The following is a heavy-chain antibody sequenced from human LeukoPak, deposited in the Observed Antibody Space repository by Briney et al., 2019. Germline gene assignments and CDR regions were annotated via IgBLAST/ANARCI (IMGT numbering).Heavy chain of an antibody. V-gene: IGHV3-23*01. CDR2: ISGGGGST. CDR1: GFTFSSYA. J-gene: IGHJ4*02. CDR3: AKGFCRSSSCYTPFDY. D-gene: IGHD2-2*02. Sequence: GGSLRLSCAASGFTFSSYAMNWVRQAPGKGLEWVSTISGGGGSTYYADSVKGRFTISRDNSKNTLYLQMNSLRAEDTAIYYCAKGFCRSSSCYTPFDYWGQGTLVTVSS.